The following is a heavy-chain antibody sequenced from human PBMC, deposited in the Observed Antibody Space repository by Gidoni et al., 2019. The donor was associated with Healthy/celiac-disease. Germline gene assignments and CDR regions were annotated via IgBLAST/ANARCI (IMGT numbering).Heavy chain of an antibody. D-gene: IGHD3-3*01. V-gene: IGHV3-15*01. J-gene: IGHJ4*02. CDR1: GFTFSNAW. CDR2: IKSKTDGGTT. Sequence: EVQLVESGGGLVKPGGSLRLSCAASGFTFSNAWMSWVRQAPGKGLEWVGRIKSKTDGGTTDYAAPVKGSFTISRDDSKNTLYLQMNSLKTEDTAVYYCTTEEIRIFGVAPFDYWGQGTLVTVSS. CDR3: TTEEIRIFGVAPFDY.